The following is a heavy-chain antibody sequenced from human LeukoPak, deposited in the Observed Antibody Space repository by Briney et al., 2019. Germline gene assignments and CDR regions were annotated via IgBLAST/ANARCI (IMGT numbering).Heavy chain of an antibody. D-gene: IGHD3-9*01. Sequence: SETLSLTCAVSGYSISSGYYWGWIRQPPGKGLEWIGSIYHSGSTYYNPSLKSRVTISVDTSKNQFSLKLSSVTAADTAVYYCARGSDYDILTGIYYMDVWGKGTTVTVSS. CDR2: IYHSGST. CDR1: GYSISSGYY. CDR3: ARGSDYDILTGIYYMDV. V-gene: IGHV4-38-2*01. J-gene: IGHJ6*03.